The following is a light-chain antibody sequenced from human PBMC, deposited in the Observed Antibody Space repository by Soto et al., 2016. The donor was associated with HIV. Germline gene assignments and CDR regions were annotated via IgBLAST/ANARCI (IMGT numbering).Light chain of an antibody. V-gene: IGKV1-39*01. CDR1: QSISSY. CDR2: AAS. CDR3: QQTYSTQDT. Sequence: DIQVTQSPSSLSASVGDRVTITCRASQSISSYLNWYQQKPGKAPKVLIYAASSLQSEVPSRFSGSGSGTDFTLTISSLQPEDFATYYCQQTYSTQDTFGQGTKLEIK. J-gene: IGKJ2*01.